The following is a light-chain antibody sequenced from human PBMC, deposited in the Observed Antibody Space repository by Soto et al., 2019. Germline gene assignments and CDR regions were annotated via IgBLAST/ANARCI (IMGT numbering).Light chain of an antibody. V-gene: IGKV3-20*01. J-gene: IGKJ2*01. CDR3: QQYSTLPHT. Sequence: ESVLTQSPDTLSLSPGDRATLSCRTSQSVSNSFFAWYQQQPGQAPRLLIYGISTRATGIPDRFSGSGSGTDFTLTISRLEPEDFVVYFCQQYSTLPHTFGHGTKLEVK. CDR1: QSVSNSF. CDR2: GIS.